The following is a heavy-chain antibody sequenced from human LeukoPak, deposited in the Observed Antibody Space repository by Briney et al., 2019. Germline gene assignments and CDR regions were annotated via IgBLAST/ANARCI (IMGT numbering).Heavy chain of an antibody. V-gene: IGHV2-5*02. CDR1: GFSLSTSGVG. CDR2: IYWDDDK. J-gene: IGHJ3*02. CDR3: ARSGDYDYVWGSSDAFDI. Sequence: SGPTLVNPTQTLTLTCTFSGFSLSTSGVGVGWIRQPPGKALEWLALIYWDDDKRYSPSLKSRLTITKHTSKNQVVLTMTNMDPVDTATYYCARSGDYDYVWGSSDAFDIWGQGTMVTVSS. D-gene: IGHD3-16*01.